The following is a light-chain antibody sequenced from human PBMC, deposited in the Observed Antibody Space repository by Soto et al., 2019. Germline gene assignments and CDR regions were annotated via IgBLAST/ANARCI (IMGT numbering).Light chain of an antibody. CDR2: RAS. J-gene: IGKJ3*01. V-gene: IGKV3-15*01. Sequence: EILMTQSPATLSVPQGERATLSCRASQSITNNLAWYQHKPGQAPRLLIYRASARATGIPARFSGSGSGTEFTLTINSLQSEDFAVYYCQQYNQWPGTFGPGTKVDIK. CDR1: QSITNN. CDR3: QQYNQWPGT.